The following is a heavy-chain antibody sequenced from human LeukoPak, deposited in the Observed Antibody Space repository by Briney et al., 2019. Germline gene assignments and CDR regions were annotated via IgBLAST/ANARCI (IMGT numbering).Heavy chain of an antibody. J-gene: IGHJ6*03. D-gene: IGHD1-26*01. CDR1: GGSISSSSYY. Sequence: SETLSFTCTVSGGSISSSSYYWGWIRQPPGKGLEWIGSIYYSGSTYYNPSLKSRVTISVDTSKNQFALKLSSVTAADTAVYYCGRAILVRYYYYYYMDVWAKGPRSPSP. V-gene: IGHV4-39*06. CDR2: IYYSGST. CDR3: GRAILVRYYYYYYMDV.